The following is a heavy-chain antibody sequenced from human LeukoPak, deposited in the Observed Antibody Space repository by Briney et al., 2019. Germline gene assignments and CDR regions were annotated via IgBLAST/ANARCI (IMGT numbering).Heavy chain of an antibody. V-gene: IGHV4-59*01. CDR3: AGADSSWPHFDY. Sequence: PSETLSLTCTVSGGSISSYYWSWIRQPPGKGLEWIGYIYYSGSTDYNPSLKSRVTISVDTSKNQFSLKLSSVTAADTAVYYCAGADSSWPHFDYWGQGTLVTVST. CDR1: GGSISSYY. CDR2: IYYSGST. D-gene: IGHD6-13*01. J-gene: IGHJ4*02.